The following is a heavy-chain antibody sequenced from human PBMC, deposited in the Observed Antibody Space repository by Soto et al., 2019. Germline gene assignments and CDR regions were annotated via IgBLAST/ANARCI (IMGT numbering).Heavy chain of an antibody. D-gene: IGHD3-22*01. J-gene: IGHJ3*02. V-gene: IGHV4-31*03. Sequence: QVQLQESGPGLVKPSQTLSLTCTVSGGSISSGGYYWSWIRQHPGKGLEWIGYIYYSGRTYYNPSLKSRVTISVDTSKNQFSLKLSSVTAADTAVYYCAGGDSSVLSNDAFDIWGQGTMVSVSS. CDR2: IYYSGRT. CDR3: AGGDSSVLSNDAFDI. CDR1: GGSISSGGYY.